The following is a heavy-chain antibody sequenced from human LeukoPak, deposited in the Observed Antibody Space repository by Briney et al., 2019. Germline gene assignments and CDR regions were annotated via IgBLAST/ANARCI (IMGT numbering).Heavy chain of an antibody. J-gene: IGHJ6*02. Sequence: GGSLRLSCAASGFTFSSYGMHWVRQAPGKGLEWVAVISYDGSNKYYADSVKGRFTISRDNSKNTLYLQMNSLRAEDTAVYYCAKYTAMVTEYYYYGMDAWGQGTTVTVSS. D-gene: IGHD5-18*01. V-gene: IGHV3-30*18. CDR1: GFTFSSYG. CDR2: ISYDGSNK. CDR3: AKYTAMVTEYYYYGMDA.